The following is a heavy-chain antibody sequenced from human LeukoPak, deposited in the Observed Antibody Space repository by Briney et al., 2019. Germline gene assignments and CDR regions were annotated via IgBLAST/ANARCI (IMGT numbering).Heavy chain of an antibody. J-gene: IGHJ4*02. D-gene: IGHD2-2*02. CDR3: TTDSIVGDIVVVPAAIPVEY. CDR2: ISYDGSNK. CDR1: GFTFSSYA. Sequence: GGSLRLSCAASGFTFSSYAMHWVRQAPGKGLEWVAVISYDGSNKYYADSVKGRFTISRDNSKNTLYLQMNSLKTEDTAVYYCTTDSIVGDIVVVPAAIPVEYWGQGTLVTVSS. V-gene: IGHV3-30-3*01.